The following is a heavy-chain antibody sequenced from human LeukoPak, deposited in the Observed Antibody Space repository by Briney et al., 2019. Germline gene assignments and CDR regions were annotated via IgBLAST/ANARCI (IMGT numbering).Heavy chain of an antibody. J-gene: IGHJ4*02. D-gene: IGHD3-22*01. CDR2: IRHDGSNK. Sequence: GGSLRLSCAASGFTFSSYGMHWVRQAPGKGLEWVAFIRHDGSNKYYADSVKGRFTISRDNSKNTLYLQMNSLRAEDTAVYYCAKDGGGYDTSGYYYGDYWGQGTLVTVSS. V-gene: IGHV3-30*02. CDR1: GFTFSSYG. CDR3: AKDGGGYDTSGYYYGDY.